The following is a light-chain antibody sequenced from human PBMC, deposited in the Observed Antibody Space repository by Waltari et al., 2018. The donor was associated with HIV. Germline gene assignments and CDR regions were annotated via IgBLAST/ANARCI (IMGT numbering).Light chain of an antibody. CDR2: EVS. CDR3: SSYAGSNTDVV. V-gene: IGLV2-8*01. J-gene: IGLJ2*01. Sequence: QSALTQPTSASGSPGESVTISCSGSSSDVGGYNYVSWYQQHPGKAPNLMIYEVSKRPSGVPDRFSGSKSGNTASLTVSGLQAEDEADYYCSSYAGSNTDVVFGGGTKLTVL. CDR1: SSDVGGYNY.